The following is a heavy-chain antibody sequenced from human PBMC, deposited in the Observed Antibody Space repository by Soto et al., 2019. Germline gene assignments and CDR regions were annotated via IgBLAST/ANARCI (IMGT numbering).Heavy chain of an antibody. V-gene: IGHV3-15*07. Sequence: EVQLVESGGGLVKPGGSLSLSCVASGVSITNAWMNWVRQAPGKGLEWVGRIKRKIDGETTHYAAPVKGRFTISRDDSKNMLYLQMNSLKADDTALYYCTTGSVEGVWGQGTTVRVSS. CDR1: GVSITNAW. CDR3: TTGSVEGV. CDR2: IKRKIDGETT. D-gene: IGHD2-15*01. J-gene: IGHJ6*02.